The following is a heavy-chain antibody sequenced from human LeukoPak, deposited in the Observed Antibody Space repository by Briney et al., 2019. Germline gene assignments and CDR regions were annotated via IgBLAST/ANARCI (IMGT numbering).Heavy chain of an antibody. CDR3: ARDLWSGYLNWFDP. D-gene: IGHD3-3*01. Sequence: GGSLRLSCAASGFTFSSYWMSWVRQAPGKGLEWVANIKQDGSEKYYVDSVKGRFTISRDNAKNSLYLQMNSLRVEDTAVYYCARDLWSGYLNWFDPWGQGTLVTVSS. J-gene: IGHJ5*02. CDR1: GFTFSSYW. V-gene: IGHV3-7*01. CDR2: IKQDGSEK.